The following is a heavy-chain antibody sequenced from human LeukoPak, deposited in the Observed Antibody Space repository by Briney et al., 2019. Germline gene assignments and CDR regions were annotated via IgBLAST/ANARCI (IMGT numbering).Heavy chain of an antibody. CDR3: ARDWAPGSSGYYRDAFDI. CDR2: INWNGGST. V-gene: IGHV3-20*04. D-gene: IGHD3-22*01. CDR1: GFPFDDYG. Sequence: GGSLRLSCAASGFPFDDYGMSWVRQAPGKGLEWVSGINWNGGSTGYADSVKGRFTISRDNAKNSLYLQMNSLRAEDTDLYYCARDWAPGSSGYYRDAFDIWGEGTMVTVSS. J-gene: IGHJ3*02.